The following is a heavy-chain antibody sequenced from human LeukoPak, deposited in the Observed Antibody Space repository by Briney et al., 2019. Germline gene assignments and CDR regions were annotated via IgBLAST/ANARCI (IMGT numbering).Heavy chain of an antibody. J-gene: IGHJ2*01. CDR1: GFAFSSYA. CDR3: AKEGAYCGADCYSDYYFDL. Sequence: GGSLRLSCAASGFAFSSYAMSWVRQAPGKGLEWVSVISGSGGSTYYTDSVKGRFAISRDKSKNTLYLQMISLRAEDTAVYYCAKEGAYCGADCYSDYYFDLWGRGTLVTVSS. D-gene: IGHD2-21*02. CDR2: ISGSGGST. V-gene: IGHV3-23*01.